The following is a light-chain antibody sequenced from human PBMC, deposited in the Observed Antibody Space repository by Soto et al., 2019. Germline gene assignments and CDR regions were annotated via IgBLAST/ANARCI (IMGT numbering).Light chain of an antibody. CDR3: QQRSNWPRT. V-gene: IGKV3-11*01. CDR2: DTS. Sequence: EIVLTQSPATLSLSPGERATLSCRASQSVSSYLAWYQQKPGQAPMLLIYDTSNRATGIPARFSGSGSGTDFTLTISSLEPEDFAVYHCQQRSNWPRTFGQGTKVEI. J-gene: IGKJ1*01. CDR1: QSVSSY.